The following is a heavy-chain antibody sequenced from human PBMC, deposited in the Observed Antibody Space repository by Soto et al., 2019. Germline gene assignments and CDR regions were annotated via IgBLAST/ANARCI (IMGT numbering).Heavy chain of an antibody. Sequence: QVQLVESGGGVVQPGRSLRLSCAASGFTFSSYAMHWVRQAPGKGLEWVAVISYDVNNKYYADSVKGRFTISRDNSKSTLYLQMNSLGPEDTALYFCASARGYSTFQYGFPLDYWGQGSLVTVSS. J-gene: IGHJ4*02. V-gene: IGHV3-30-3*01. CDR3: ASARGYSTFQYGFPLDY. D-gene: IGHD5-18*01. CDR1: GFTFSSYA. CDR2: ISYDVNNK.